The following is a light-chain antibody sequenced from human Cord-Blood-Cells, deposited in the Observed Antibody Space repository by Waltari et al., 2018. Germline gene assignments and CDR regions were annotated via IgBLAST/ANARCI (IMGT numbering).Light chain of an antibody. J-gene: IGKJ4*01. CDR3: QQRSNWPPA. Sequence: IVSTQSPPTLSFPRAERAPLDCTAIQIGSSYLACYQQKPGQALRFLIDDASNRATGIPARFSGSESGTDFSVTISSLEPEDFGVYYCQQRSNWPPASGGGTKVEIK. CDR1: QIGSSY. CDR2: DAS. V-gene: IGKV3-11*01.